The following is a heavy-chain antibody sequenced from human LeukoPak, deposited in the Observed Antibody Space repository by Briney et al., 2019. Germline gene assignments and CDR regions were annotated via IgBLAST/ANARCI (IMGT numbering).Heavy chain of an antibody. D-gene: IGHD1-26*01. J-gene: IGHJ4*02. V-gene: IGHV3-30*01. CDR1: GFTFNSYA. CDR2: ISYDGNNG. CDR3: ARDEIARGSGSFLGH. Sequence: GGSLRLSCGASGFTFNSYAMHWVRQAPGKRLEWVSLISYDGNNGYYADSVKGRFTISRDNSQNTLFLQMNSLRPEDTALYYCARDEIARGSGSFLGHWGQGTLVTVSS.